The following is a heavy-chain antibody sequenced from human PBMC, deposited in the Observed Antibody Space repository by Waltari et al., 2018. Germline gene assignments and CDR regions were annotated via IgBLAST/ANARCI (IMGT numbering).Heavy chain of an antibody. V-gene: IGHV3-23*04. CDR1: GFTFSRYA. CDR2: ISGSGGNT. Sequence: EVQLVESGGGLVQPGGSLRLSCAASGFTFSRYAMSWVRQAPGKGLEWVSAISGSGGNTYYADSVKGRFTISRDNSKNTLYLQMDSLRAEDTAVYYCAKDRRDIVVVPAASFGYWGQGTLVTVSS. J-gene: IGHJ4*02. D-gene: IGHD2-2*01. CDR3: AKDRRDIVVVPAASFGY.